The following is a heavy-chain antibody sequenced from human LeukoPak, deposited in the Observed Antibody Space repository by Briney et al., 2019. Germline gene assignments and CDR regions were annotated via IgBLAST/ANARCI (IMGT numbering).Heavy chain of an antibody. CDR3: ASPRALYCSSTSCQTANGAFDI. CDR1: GYTFTSYT. J-gene: IGHJ3*02. CDR2: IIPILGIA. Sequence: SVKVSCKASGYTFTSYTISWVRQAPGQGLEWMGRIIPILGIANYAQKFQGRVTITADKSTSTAYMELSSLRSEDTAVYYCASPRALYCSSTSCQTANGAFDIWGQGTMVTVSS. D-gene: IGHD2-2*01. V-gene: IGHV1-69*02.